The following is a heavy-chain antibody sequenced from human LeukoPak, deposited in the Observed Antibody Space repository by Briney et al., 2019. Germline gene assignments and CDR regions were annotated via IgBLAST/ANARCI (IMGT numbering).Heavy chain of an antibody. Sequence: SETLSLTCTVSGGSISSGDYYWSWIRQPPGKGLEWIGYIYYSGSTYYNPSLKSRVTISVDTSKNQFSLKLSSVTAADTAVYYCARDPGDLEYGDYYYYYGMDVWGQGTTVTVSS. V-gene: IGHV4-30-4*01. J-gene: IGHJ6*02. CDR2: IYYSGST. CDR3: ARDPGDLEYGDYYYYYGMDV. CDR1: GGSISSGDYY. D-gene: IGHD4-17*01.